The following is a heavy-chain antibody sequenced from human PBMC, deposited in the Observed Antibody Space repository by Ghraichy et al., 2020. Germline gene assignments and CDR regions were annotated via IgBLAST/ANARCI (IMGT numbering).Heavy chain of an antibody. V-gene: IGHV4-59*08. CDR3: ARGYFDWFWWFDP. CDR1: GGSISSYY. CDR2: IYYSGST. Sequence: QTLSLTCTVSGGSISSYYWSWIRQPPGKGLEWIGYIYYSGSTNYNPSLKSRVTISVDTSKNQFSLKLSSVTAADTAVYYCARGYFDWFWWFDPWGQGTLVTVSS. D-gene: IGHD3-9*01. J-gene: IGHJ5*02.